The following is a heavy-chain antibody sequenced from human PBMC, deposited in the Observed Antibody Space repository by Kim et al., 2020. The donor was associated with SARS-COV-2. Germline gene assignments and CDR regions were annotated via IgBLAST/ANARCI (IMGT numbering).Heavy chain of an antibody. Sequence: ASVKVSCKASGYTFTSYGISWVRQAPGQGLEWMGWISAYNGNTNYAQKLQGRVTMTTDTSTSTAYMELRSLRSDDTAVYYCAREAYFWSCYYSNLMGTYFDYWGQGTLVTVSS. CDR1: GYTFTSYG. V-gene: IGHV1-18*01. CDR3: AREAYFWSCYYSNLMGTYFDY. D-gene: IGHD3-3*01. CDR2: ISAYNGNT. J-gene: IGHJ4*02.